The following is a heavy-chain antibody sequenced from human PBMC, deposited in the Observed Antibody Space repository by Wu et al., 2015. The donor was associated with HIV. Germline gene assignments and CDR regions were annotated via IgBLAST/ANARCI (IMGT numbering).Heavy chain of an antibody. V-gene: IGHV1-46*01. D-gene: IGHD3-10*01. CDR3: ARPNYFGSENYYYYHYFGMDV. Sequence: QVQLVQSGAEVKKPGASVKVSRKASGYTFTSYYMHWVRQAPGQGLEWMGVINPSGGSTTYAQNFQGRVTMTRDTSTSIVYMEVSTLRSEDTAVYYCARPNYFGSENYYYYHYFGMDVWGQGTTVTVSS. J-gene: IGHJ6*02. CDR2: INPSGGST. CDR1: GYTFTSYY.